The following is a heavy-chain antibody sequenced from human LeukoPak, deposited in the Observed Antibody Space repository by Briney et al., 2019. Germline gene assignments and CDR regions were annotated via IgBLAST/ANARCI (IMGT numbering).Heavy chain of an antibody. CDR3: AKGFYDSSGQGFDY. CDR1: GFTFSSYS. V-gene: IGHV3-23*01. CDR2: ISGSGGSA. Sequence: QSGGSLRLSCAASGFTFSSYSMNWVRQAPGKGLEWVSAISGSGGSAYYADSVKGRFTISRDNSKNTLYLQMNSLRAEDTAVYYCAKGFYDSSGQGFDYWGQGTLVTVSS. J-gene: IGHJ4*02. D-gene: IGHD3-22*01.